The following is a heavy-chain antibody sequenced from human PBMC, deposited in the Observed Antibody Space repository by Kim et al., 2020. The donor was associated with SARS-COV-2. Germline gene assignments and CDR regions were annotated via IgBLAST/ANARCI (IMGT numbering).Heavy chain of an antibody. V-gene: IGHV4-39*07. D-gene: IGHD6-19*01. CDR3: ATKQWLEEFEYFQH. Sequence: NPSLKSRVTRSVDTSKNQFSLKLSAVTAADTAVYYCATKQWLEEFEYFQHWGQGTLVTVSS. J-gene: IGHJ1*01.